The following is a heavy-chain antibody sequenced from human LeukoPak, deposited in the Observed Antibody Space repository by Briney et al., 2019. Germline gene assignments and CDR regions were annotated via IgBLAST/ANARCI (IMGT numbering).Heavy chain of an antibody. CDR3: AKGIYSSGWSYFDY. J-gene: IGHJ4*01. CDR1: GFTLSNSA. D-gene: IGHD6-19*01. V-gene: IGHV3-23*01. CDR2: LSGSGITT. Sequence: GSLRLSCAASGFTLSNSAMSWVRQAPGKGLEWVSTLSGSGITTYYADSEKGRFTISRDNSKNTLYLQMNSLRAEDTAVYYCAKGIYSSGWSYFDYWGHGTLVTVSS.